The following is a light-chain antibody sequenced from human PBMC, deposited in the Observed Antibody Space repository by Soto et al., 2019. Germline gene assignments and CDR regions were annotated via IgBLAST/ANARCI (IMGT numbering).Light chain of an antibody. Sequence: DILMTQSPSTLSASVGDRVTITCRASQTISNWLAWYQQKPGKAPRLLIYDASTLESGVPSRFSGSASGTEFTLTISSLQPDDFATYSCQQHTFGQGTKLEIK. CDR1: QTISNW. CDR2: DAS. V-gene: IGKV1-5*01. CDR3: QQHT. J-gene: IGKJ2*01.